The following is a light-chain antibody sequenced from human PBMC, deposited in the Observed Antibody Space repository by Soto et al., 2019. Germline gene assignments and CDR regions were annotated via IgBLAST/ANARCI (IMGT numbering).Light chain of an antibody. CDR3: QQRSNWPIT. Sequence: IVFTQSPATLSFSPGERATPSCRASQSVTNYLAWFQQKPGQAPRLLIYDASNRATGIPARFSGSGSGTDFTLTISSLEPEDFALYYCQQRSNWPITFGQGTRLEIK. CDR1: QSVTNY. J-gene: IGKJ5*01. V-gene: IGKV3-11*01. CDR2: DAS.